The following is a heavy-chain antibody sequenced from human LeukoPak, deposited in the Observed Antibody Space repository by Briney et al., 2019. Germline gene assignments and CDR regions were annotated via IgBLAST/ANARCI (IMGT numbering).Heavy chain of an antibody. V-gene: IGHV3-30*04. Sequence: GGSLRLSCAASGFTFSSYAMHWVRQAPGKGLEWVAVISYDGSNKYYADSVKGRFTISRDNSKNTLYLQMNSLRAEDTAVYYCARGSARPHYWGQGTLVTVSS. D-gene: IGHD6-6*01. CDR1: GFTFSSYA. CDR3: ARGSARPHY. CDR2: ISYDGSNK. J-gene: IGHJ4*02.